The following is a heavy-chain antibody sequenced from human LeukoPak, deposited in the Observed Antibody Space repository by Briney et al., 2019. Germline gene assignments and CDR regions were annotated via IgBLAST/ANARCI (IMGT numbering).Heavy chain of an antibody. V-gene: IGHV1-18*01. D-gene: IGHD3-22*01. J-gene: IGHJ5*02. CDR1: GYTFTGYG. CDR2: ISAYNGNT. CDR3: ARDSPMILSEYNWFDP. Sequence: ASVKVSCKASGYTFTGYGISWVRQAPGQGLEWMGWISAYNGNTNYAQKLQGRVTMTTDTSTSTAYMELWSLRSDDTAVYYCARDSPMILSEYNWFDPWGQGTLVTVSS.